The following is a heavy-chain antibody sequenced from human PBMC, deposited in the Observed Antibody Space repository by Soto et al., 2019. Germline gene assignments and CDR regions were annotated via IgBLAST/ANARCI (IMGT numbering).Heavy chain of an antibody. CDR3: ARDLKGDTKLDY. Sequence: QVQLVESGGGVVQPGGSLRLSCAASGFIFSNYAMHWVRQAPGKGLEWMAAISYDGNTQYYADSVRGRFTISRDNSKNTVYVQMISLRAEDTAVYYCARDLKGDTKLDYWGQGTLVTVSS. CDR2: ISYDGNTQ. CDR1: GFIFSNYA. J-gene: IGHJ4*02. V-gene: IGHV3-30-3*01. D-gene: IGHD1-26*01.